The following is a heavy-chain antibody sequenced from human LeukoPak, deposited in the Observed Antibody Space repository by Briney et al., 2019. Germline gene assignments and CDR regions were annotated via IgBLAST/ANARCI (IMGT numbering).Heavy chain of an antibody. CDR2: IYYSGST. D-gene: IGHD5-18*01. V-gene: IGHV4-39*07. CDR1: GGSISSSYYY. CDR3: ARAKGYSYDFDY. J-gene: IGHJ4*02. Sequence: SETLSLTCTVSGGSISSSYYYWGWIRQPPGKGLEWIGSIYYSGSTYYNPSLKSRVTISVDTSKNQFSLKLSSVTAADTAVYYCARAKGYSYDFDYWGQGTLVTVSS.